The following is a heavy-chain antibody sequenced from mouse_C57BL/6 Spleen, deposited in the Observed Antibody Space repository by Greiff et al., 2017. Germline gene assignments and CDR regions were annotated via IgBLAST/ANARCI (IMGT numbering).Heavy chain of an antibody. V-gene: IGHV5-6*01. D-gene: IGHD2-1*01. CDR3: ARQRNGIDY. Sequence: EVKLVESGGDLAKPGGSLKLSCAASGFTFSSYGMSWVRQTPDKSLEWVATISSGGSYTYYPDSVKGGFPITSDNAKNTLYLQMSSLKSEDTAMYYCARQRNGIDYWGQGTTLTVSS. CDR2: ISSGGSYT. CDR1: GFTFSSYG. J-gene: IGHJ2*01.